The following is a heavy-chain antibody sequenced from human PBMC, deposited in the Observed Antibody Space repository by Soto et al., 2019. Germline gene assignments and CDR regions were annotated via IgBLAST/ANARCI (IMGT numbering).Heavy chain of an antibody. CDR3: ARDPWAADY. Sequence: GGSLRLSCAASGFTLGSYAMSWVRQGPGKGLEWVSVIYSGGSTFYADSVRGRFTISRDNSKNTVNLQMNSLRAEDTAVYYCARDPWAADYWGQGTLVTVSS. CDR2: IYSGGST. V-gene: IGHV3-66*01. D-gene: IGHD3-16*01. J-gene: IGHJ4*02. CDR1: GFTLGSYA.